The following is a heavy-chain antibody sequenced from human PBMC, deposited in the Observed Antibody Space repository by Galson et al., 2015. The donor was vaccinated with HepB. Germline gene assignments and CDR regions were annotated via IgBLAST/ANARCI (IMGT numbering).Heavy chain of an antibody. V-gene: IGHV1-18*04. Sequence: SVKVSCKASGYTFSSYGISWVRQAPGQGPEWMGWISAYNGNTNYAQKLQARVTMTTDTATRTAYMELRSLRSDDTAVYYCAREVDCTDGVCFLGGMDVWGQGTTVTVSS. CDR2: ISAYNGNT. CDR3: AREVDCTDGVCFLGGMDV. D-gene: IGHD2-8*01. CDR1: GYTFSSYG. J-gene: IGHJ6*02.